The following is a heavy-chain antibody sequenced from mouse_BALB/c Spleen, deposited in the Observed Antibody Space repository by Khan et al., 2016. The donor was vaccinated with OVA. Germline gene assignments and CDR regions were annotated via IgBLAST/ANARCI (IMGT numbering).Heavy chain of an antibody. CDR1: GYTFTDYN. V-gene: IGHV1-77*01. J-gene: IGHJ3*01. CDR3: AREWAAWFPY. CDR2: IYPGSDNT. Sequence: VQLQESGAELARPGASVKLSCKTSGYTFTDYNINWMRQRTGQGLEWIGEIYPGSDNTFYNEKFRGKATLTADKSSSTAYMQLSSLTSEDSAGYFGAREWAAWFPYWGQGTLVTVSA.